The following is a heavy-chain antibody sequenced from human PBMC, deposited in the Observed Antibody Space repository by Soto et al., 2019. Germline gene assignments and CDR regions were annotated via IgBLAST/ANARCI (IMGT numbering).Heavy chain of an antibody. CDR3: ARGPKARTMNADNTGMDV. D-gene: IGHD3-22*01. CDR1: GFTFSSYA. V-gene: IGHV3-23*01. CDR2: ISGSGGST. J-gene: IGHJ6*02. Sequence: GGSLRLSCAASGFTFSSYAMSWVRQAPGKGLEWVSAISGSGGSTYYADSVKGRFTISRDNSKNTLYLQMNSLRAEDTAVYYCARGPKARTMNADNTGMDVWGQGANVTVSS.